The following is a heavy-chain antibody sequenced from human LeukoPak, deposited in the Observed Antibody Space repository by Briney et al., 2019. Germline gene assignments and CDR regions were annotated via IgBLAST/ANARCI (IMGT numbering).Heavy chain of an antibody. J-gene: IGHJ6*03. CDR2: INPNSGGT. CDR1: GYTFTGYY. D-gene: IGHD3-10*01. V-gene: IGHV1-2*02. CDR3: ARLTYGSGSYPLYYYYYYMDV. Sequence: GASVKVSCKASGYTFTGYYMHWVRQAPGQGLEWMGWINPNSGGTNYAQKFQGRVTMTRDTSISTAYMELSRLRSDDTAVYYCARLTYGSGSYPLYYYYYYMDVWGKGTTVTVSS.